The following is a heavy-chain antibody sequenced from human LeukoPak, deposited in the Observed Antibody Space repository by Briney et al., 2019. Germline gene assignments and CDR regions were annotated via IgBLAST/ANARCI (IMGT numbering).Heavy chain of an antibody. J-gene: IGHJ4*02. D-gene: IGHD6-13*01. Sequence: DLVKGRFTISRDNAKNSLYLQMNNLRADDTAVYYCARDLISAAGRVFDYWGQGTLVTVSS. CDR3: ARDLISAAGRVFDY. V-gene: IGHV3-7*01.